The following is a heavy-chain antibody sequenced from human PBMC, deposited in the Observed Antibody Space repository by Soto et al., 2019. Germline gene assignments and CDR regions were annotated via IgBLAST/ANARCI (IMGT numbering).Heavy chain of an antibody. Sequence: SETLSLTCAVYVGSFSGYSWSWIRQPPGKGLEWIGYIYHSGSTYYNPSLKSRVTISVDRSKNQFSLKLSSVTAADTAVYYCARGGTTVTLFDYWGQGTLVTVSS. D-gene: IGHD4-17*01. CDR3: ARGGTTVTLFDY. V-gene: IGHV4-30-2*01. CDR1: VGSFSGYS. J-gene: IGHJ4*02. CDR2: IYHSGST.